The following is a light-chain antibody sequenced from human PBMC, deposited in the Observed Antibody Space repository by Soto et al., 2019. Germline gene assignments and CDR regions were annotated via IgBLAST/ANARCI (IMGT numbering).Light chain of an antibody. Sequence: MQRDRSASWWIAKDLKSVVIGELASQSISSYLNWYQQKPGKAPKLLIYAASSLQSGVPSRFSGSGCVTDFPLCSSSLQLGGVLTHSWQQSDSTSGTFAQGTKVDIK. CDR3: QQSDSTSGT. CDR2: AAS. CDR1: QSISSY. V-gene: IGKV1-39*01. J-gene: IGKJ1*01.